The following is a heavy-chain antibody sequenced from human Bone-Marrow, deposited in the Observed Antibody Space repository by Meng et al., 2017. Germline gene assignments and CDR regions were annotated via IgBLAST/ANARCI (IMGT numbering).Heavy chain of an antibody. CDR2: INHSGGT. V-gene: IGHV4-34*01. D-gene: IGHD5-18*01. Sequence: QVQLQQWGAGLLKPSETLSLTCAVYGGTFSDYSWSWIRQPPGKGLEWSGEINHSGGTKYTPSLESRVTISIDTSKNRFSLKLSSVTAADTAIYYCARQGDTAMATFDYWGQGTLVTVSS. CDR1: GGTFSDYS. CDR3: ARQGDTAMATFDY. J-gene: IGHJ4*02.